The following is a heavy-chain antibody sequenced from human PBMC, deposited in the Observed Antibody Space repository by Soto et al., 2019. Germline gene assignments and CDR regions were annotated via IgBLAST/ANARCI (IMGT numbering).Heavy chain of an antibody. J-gene: IGHJ4*02. Sequence: GPLRLSCAASGFTFSSYAMTWVRQAPGKGLEWVSSISGSGGSTYYADSVKGRFTISRDNSKNTPYLQMNSLRAEDTAVYYCAKDLVMFGSSGYHPDYWGQGTLVTVSS. CDR1: GFTFSSYA. CDR3: AKDLVMFGSSGYHPDY. CDR2: ISGSGGST. D-gene: IGHD3-22*01. V-gene: IGHV3-23*01.